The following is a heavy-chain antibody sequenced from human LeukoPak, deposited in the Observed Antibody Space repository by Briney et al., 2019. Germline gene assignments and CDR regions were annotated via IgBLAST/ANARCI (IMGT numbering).Heavy chain of an antibody. CDR3: AKTSYCSGGSCYRAEYGMDV. D-gene: IGHD2-15*01. CDR1: GFTFSSYA. J-gene: IGHJ6*02. Sequence: GGSLRLSCAASGFTFSSYAMSWVRQAPGKGLEWVSTISGSRSNTYYADSVKGRFTISSDTSKNTLYLQMNSLRAEDTAVDYCAKTSYCSGGSCYRAEYGMDVWGQGTTVTVSS. V-gene: IGHV3-23*01. CDR2: ISGSRSNT.